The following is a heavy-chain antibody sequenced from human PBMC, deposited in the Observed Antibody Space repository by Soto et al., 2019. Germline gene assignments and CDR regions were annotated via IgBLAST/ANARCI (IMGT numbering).Heavy chain of an antibody. J-gene: IGHJ4*02. CDR1: GHTFSDSS. V-gene: IGHV1-2*02. D-gene: IGHD5-12*01. CDR3: ARDLGGYDLYGPDF. CDR2: INLNSGDT. Sequence: GASVKVSCKASGHTFSDSSMHWVRQAPGQGHEWMGWINLNSGDTNYAQKFQGRITMTWDKSINTAYMELTRLKSDDTAMYFCARDLGGYDLYGPDFWGQGSLVTVPQ.